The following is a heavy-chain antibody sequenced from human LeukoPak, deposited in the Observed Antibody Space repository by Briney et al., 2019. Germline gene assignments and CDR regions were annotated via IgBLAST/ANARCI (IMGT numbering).Heavy chain of an antibody. Sequence: GGSLRLSCAASGFTFDDYAMHWVRQAPGKGLEWVSGISWNSGSIDYADSVKGRFTISRDNAKNSLYLQMNSLRAEDTALYYCAKDMPRPPSIGGYYYYGMDVWGQGTTVTVSS. CDR1: GFTFDDYA. D-gene: IGHD3-3*01. CDR2: ISWNSGSI. V-gene: IGHV3-9*01. J-gene: IGHJ6*02. CDR3: AKDMPRPPSIGGYYYYGMDV.